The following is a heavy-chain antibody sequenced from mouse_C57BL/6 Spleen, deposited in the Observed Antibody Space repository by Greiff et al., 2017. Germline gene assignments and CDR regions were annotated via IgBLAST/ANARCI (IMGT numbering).Heavy chain of an antibody. J-gene: IGHJ1*03. CDR3: ARDGHNGPFGV. V-gene: IGHV5-4*01. CDR2: ISDGGSYT. D-gene: IGHD6-1*01. Sequence: DVMLVESGGGLVKPGGSLKLSCAASGFTFSSYAMSWVRQTPEKRLEWVATISDGGSYTYYPDNVKGRFTISRDNAKNNLYLQMSHLKSEDTAMYYCARDGHNGPFGVWGTGPPVPAS. CDR1: GFTFSSYA.